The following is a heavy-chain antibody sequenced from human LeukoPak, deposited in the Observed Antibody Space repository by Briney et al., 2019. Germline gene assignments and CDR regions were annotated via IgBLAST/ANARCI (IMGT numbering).Heavy chain of an antibody. CDR1: GFTFSSYS. J-gene: IGHJ6*03. CDR3: ATIQKTTMVRETPRTNYYYYMDV. V-gene: IGHV3-21*01. CDR2: ISSSSSYI. Sequence: PGGSLRLSCAASGFTFSSYSMNWVRQAPGKGLEWVSSISSSSSYIYYADSVKGRFTISRDNAKNSLYLQMNSLRAEDTAVYYCATIQKTTMVRETPRTNYYYYMDVWGKGTTVTVSS. D-gene: IGHD3-10*01.